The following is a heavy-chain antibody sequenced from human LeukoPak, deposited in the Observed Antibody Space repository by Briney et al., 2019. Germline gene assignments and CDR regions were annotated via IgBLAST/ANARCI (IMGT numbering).Heavy chain of an antibody. D-gene: IGHD2-15*01. J-gene: IGHJ4*02. CDR2: IRHDESEI. CDR3: ARDLEEYCSGGSCSLFDY. Sequence: PGGSLRLSCAASGFTFTNYWMSWVRQPPGKGLEWVANIRHDESEIYYADSVKGRFTISRDNAKNSLYLQMNSLRAEDTAVYYCARDLEEYCSGGSCSLFDYWGQGTLVTVSS. V-gene: IGHV3-7*01. CDR1: GFTFTNYW.